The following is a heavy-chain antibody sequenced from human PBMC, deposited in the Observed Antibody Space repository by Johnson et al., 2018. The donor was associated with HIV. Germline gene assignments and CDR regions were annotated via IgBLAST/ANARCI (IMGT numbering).Heavy chain of an antibody. J-gene: IGHJ3*02. CDR2: INSAGSST. Sequence: VQLVESGGGLVKPGGSLRLSCAASGFTFSSYWMHWVRQAQGKGLLWVSRINSAGSSTGYADSVKGRFTISIDNAKNTLYLQMNRLRTEDTAVDYCARWYWGCAAFDIWGQGTLVTVSS. CDR1: GFTFSSYW. CDR3: ARWYWGCAAFDI. V-gene: IGHV3-74*02. D-gene: IGHD7-27*01.